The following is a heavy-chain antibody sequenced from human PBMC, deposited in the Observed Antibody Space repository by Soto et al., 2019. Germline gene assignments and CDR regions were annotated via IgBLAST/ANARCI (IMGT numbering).Heavy chain of an antibody. Sequence: ASVKVSCKASGGTFSSYAISWVRQAPGQGLEWMGGIIPSFGTANYAQKFQGRVTITADESTSTAYMELSSLRSEDTAVYYCARDAQQQLVEFYYYYGMDVWGQGTTVTVSS. CDR2: IIPSFGTA. CDR1: GGTFSSYA. V-gene: IGHV1-69*13. J-gene: IGHJ6*02. D-gene: IGHD6-13*01. CDR3: ARDAQQQLVEFYYYYGMDV.